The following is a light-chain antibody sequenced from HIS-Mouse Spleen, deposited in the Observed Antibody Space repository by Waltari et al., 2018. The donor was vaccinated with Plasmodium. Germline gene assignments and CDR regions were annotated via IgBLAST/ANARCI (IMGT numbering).Light chain of an antibody. CDR3: QAWDSSTVV. CDR2: QDS. J-gene: IGLJ2*01. CDR1: KLGYKY. V-gene: IGLV3-1*01. Sequence: SYELTQPPSVSVSRGQTASITCSGDKLGYKYACWYQQKPGQSPVLVIYQDSKRPSGIPERFSCSNSGNTATLTISGTQAMDEADYYCQAWDSSTVVFGGGTKLTVL.